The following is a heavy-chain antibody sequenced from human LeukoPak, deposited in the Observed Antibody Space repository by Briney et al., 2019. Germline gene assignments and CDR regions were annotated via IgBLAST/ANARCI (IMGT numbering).Heavy chain of an antibody. CDR1: GFTFSRYE. J-gene: IGHJ4*02. V-gene: IGHV3-48*03. D-gene: IGHD2-8*01. Sequence: GGSLRLSCIASGFTFSRYEMNWVRQAPGKGLEWIAYITTTGDRIQYADSVKGRFTISRDSTKNSLYLQLNSLRADDTAIYYCVRDTKDYWGQGTLVTVSS. CDR3: VRDTKDY. CDR2: ITTTGDRI.